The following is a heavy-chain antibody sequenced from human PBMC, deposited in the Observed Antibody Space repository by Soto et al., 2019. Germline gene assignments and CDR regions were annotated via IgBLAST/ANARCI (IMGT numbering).Heavy chain of an antibody. D-gene: IGHD2-15*01. CDR1: GGSISDNW. Sequence: QVQLQESGPGLVKPSGTLSLTCAVAGGSISDNWWSWVRQAPGKGLEWIGEIYHSGTTYYKPSLKGRVIILVDKSASQISLTLSSVTAVDTAVYYCARHVAVPRTRGFDYWGQGALVAVSS. J-gene: IGHJ4*02. CDR2: IYHSGTT. V-gene: IGHV4-4*02. CDR3: ARHVAVPRTRGFDY.